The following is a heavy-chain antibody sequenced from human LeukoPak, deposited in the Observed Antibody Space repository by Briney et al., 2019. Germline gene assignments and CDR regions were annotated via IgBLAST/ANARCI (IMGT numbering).Heavy chain of an antibody. Sequence: EASVKLSCKASGYTFTSCYMHWVRRPPGQGLEWRGIMSLNGGSTSYEQKFQGRVTMTRAMSTSKVYMELSSLRSEDTAVYSCARDGPLPGLYSGSQGYAFDIWGQGTMVTVSS. CDR3: ARDGPLPGLYSGSQGYAFDI. V-gene: IGHV1-46*01. CDR1: GYTFTSCY. D-gene: IGHD1-26*01. J-gene: IGHJ3*02. CDR2: MSLNGGST.